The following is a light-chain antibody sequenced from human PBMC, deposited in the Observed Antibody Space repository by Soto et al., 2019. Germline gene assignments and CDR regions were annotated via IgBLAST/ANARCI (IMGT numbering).Light chain of an antibody. CDR1: QSVSST. CDR3: QQYNNWPSIT. CDR2: GAS. Sequence: EIVMTQSPATLSVSPGERATLSCRASQSVSSTLAWYQQKPGQAPRLLIYGASTRATGIPARFSGSGSGTEFTLTVSSLPSEDFAVYYCQQYNNWPSITFGQGTRLEIK. J-gene: IGKJ5*01. V-gene: IGKV3-15*01.